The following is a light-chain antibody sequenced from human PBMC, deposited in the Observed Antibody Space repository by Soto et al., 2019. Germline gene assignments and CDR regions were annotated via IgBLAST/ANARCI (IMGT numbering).Light chain of an antibody. Sequence: EIVLTQSPATLSLSPGERATLSCRASQSVSSYFAWYQQKPGQAPRLLIYDASNMATGIPARFSGSGSGTDFTLTISSLEPEDSAIYYCQQRSNWPLTFGGGTKVEIK. V-gene: IGKV3-11*01. CDR3: QQRSNWPLT. CDR2: DAS. CDR1: QSVSSY. J-gene: IGKJ4*01.